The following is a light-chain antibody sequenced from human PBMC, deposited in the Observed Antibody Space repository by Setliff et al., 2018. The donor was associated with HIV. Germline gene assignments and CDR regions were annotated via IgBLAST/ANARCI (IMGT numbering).Light chain of an antibody. CDR2: DNT. Sequence: QSVLTQPPSVSGAPGQRATMSCTGSSSNIGAGFDVHWYQHLPGKAPKLLIYDNTNRPSGVPDRFSGSKSGTSASLAITGLQAEDEADYYCQSYDKSLTGSAVFGTGTKVTVL. CDR3: QSYDKSLTGSAV. CDR1: SSNIGAGFD. V-gene: IGLV1-40*01. J-gene: IGLJ1*01.